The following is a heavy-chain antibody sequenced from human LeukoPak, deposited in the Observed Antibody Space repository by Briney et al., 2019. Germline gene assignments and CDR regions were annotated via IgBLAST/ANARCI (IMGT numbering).Heavy chain of an antibody. V-gene: IGHV4-39*01. CDR1: GGSISTSNSY. Sequence: SETLSLTCAVSGGSISTSNSYWGWIRQPPGKGLEWIGMRHYDGTTYYNASLKTRVAISVDTSKNQFSLKLSSVTAADTAVYYCARRPGWSGESHRAFDYWGQGTLVTVSS. CDR2: RHYDGTT. J-gene: IGHJ4*02. CDR3: ARRPGWSGESHRAFDY. D-gene: IGHD3-10*01.